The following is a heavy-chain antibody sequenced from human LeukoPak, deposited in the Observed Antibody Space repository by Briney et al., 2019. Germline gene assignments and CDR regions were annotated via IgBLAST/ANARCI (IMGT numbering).Heavy chain of an antibody. Sequence: QTGGSLRLSCAASGFTFISYSIHWVRQAPGKGLEWVAFIRYDGSNKYYADSVKGRFTISRDNSKNTVYLQVNSLRAEDTAVYYCAKHGLPLVVISAPLDYWGQGTLVTVAS. CDR1: GFTFISYS. D-gene: IGHD2-15*01. V-gene: IGHV3-30*02. CDR3: AKHGLPLVVISAPLDY. J-gene: IGHJ4*02. CDR2: IRYDGSNK.